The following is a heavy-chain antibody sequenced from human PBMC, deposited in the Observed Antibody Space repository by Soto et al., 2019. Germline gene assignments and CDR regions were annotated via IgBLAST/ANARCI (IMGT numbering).Heavy chain of an antibody. CDR3: ARDYDSSGYPRRAFGY. V-gene: IGHV1-69*13. CDR1: GGTFSSYA. J-gene: IGHJ4*02. Sequence: SVKVSCKASGGTFSSYAISWVRQAPGQGLEWMGGIIPIFGTANYAQKFQGRVTITADESTSTAYMELSSLRSEDTAVYYCARDYDSSGYPRRAFGYWGQGTLVTVSS. CDR2: IIPIFGTA. D-gene: IGHD3-22*01.